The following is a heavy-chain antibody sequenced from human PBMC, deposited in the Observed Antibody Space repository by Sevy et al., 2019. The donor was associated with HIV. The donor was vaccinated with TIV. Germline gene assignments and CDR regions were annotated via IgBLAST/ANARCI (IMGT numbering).Heavy chain of an antibody. D-gene: IGHD2-21*02. CDR3: ARLCGGDCYRGDDMDV. J-gene: IGHJ6*02. CDR1: GGSISSGGYS. CDR2: IYHSGST. Sequence: SETLSLTCAVSGGSISSGGYSWSWIRQPPGKGLEWIGYIYHSGSTYYNPSLKSRVTISVDRSKNQFSLKLSSVTAADTAVYYCARLCGGDCYRGDDMDVWGQGTTVTVSS. V-gene: IGHV4-30-2*01.